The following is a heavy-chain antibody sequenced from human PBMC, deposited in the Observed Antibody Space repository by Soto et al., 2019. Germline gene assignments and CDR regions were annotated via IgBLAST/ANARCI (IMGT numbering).Heavy chain of an antibody. CDR1: GYTFTWHG. CDR3: ARDGSYDESGHWVGDSVLDV. V-gene: IGHV1-18*01. D-gene: IGHD4-17*01. CDR2: ISAAKGDT. J-gene: IGHJ3*01. Sequence: QVQLVQSGAEVMKPGTSVKVSCKASGYTFTWHGISWVRQAPGQGLEWMGWISAAKGDTNCAQNLQDRLTMATAAYTRTAYMELRSLRYDDTAVYYCARDGSYDESGHWVGDSVLDVWGQGTMVTVSS.